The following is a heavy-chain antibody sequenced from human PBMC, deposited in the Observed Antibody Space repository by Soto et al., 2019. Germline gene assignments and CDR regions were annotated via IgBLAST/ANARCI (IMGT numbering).Heavy chain of an antibody. J-gene: IGHJ5*02. Sequence: EVQLVESGGGLVKPGGSLRLSCAASGFTFSNAWMSWVRQAPGKGLEWVGRIKSKTDGGTKDYAAPVKGRFTISRDDSKNTLYLQMNSLKTEDTAVYYCTTFALGYCISTSCSRINWFDPWGQGTLVTVSS. CDR2: IKSKTDGGTK. V-gene: IGHV3-15*01. D-gene: IGHD2-2*01. CDR1: GFTFSNAW. CDR3: TTFALGYCISTSCSRINWFDP.